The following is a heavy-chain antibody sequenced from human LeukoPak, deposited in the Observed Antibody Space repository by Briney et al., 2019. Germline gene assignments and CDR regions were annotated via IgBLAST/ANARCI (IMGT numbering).Heavy chain of an antibody. Sequence: SETLSLTCTVSGGSISSDGYYWGWIRQPPGKGLEWIGSINYSGSTYYNPSLKSRVTISVDTSKNQFSLQLSSVTAADTAVYYCARHVSRIVGYCSSTSCYSDYWGQGTLVTVSS. CDR1: GGSISSDGYY. CDR2: INYSGST. V-gene: IGHV4-39*01. D-gene: IGHD2-2*02. CDR3: ARHVSRIVGYCSSTSCYSDY. J-gene: IGHJ4*02.